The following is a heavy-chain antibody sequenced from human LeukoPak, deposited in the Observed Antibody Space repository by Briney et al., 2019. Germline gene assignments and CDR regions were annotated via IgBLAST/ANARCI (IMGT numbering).Heavy chain of an antibody. CDR3: ARADGSGSYYSVPFD. CDR2: ISYDGSNK. Sequence: PGRSQRLSCTASGFTFTSYAMHWLRQAPGKGLEWVAVISYDGSNKYFADSVKGRFTISRDNSKNTLYLQMNSLRTEDTAMYYCARADGSGSYYSVPFDWGQGTLVTVSS. D-gene: IGHD3-10*01. V-gene: IGHV3-30*04. CDR1: GFTFTSYA. J-gene: IGHJ4*02.